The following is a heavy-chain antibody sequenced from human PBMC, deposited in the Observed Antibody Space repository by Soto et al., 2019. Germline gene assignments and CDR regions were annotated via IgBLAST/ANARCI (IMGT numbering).Heavy chain of an antibody. V-gene: IGHV3-73*01. CDR3: TKFSGPSSAPAA. CDR1: GFSFRDSA. CDR2: IGNRRENYVT. J-gene: IGHJ5*02. Sequence: GGSLRLSCAASGFSFRDSAMHWLRQAPGKGLEWVGRIGNRRENYVTTYGASVKGRFIISLDDLTNTADLHMSSLKTEDTATYYCTKFSGPSSAPAALGLGTLVTVSS. D-gene: IGHD1-26*01.